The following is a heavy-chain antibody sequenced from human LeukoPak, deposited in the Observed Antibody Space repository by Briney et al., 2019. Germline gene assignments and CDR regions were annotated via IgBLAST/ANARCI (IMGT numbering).Heavy chain of an antibody. D-gene: IGHD2-8*01. J-gene: IGHJ4*02. V-gene: IGHV3-23*01. CDR3: AKGYCTNGVCYTDY. CDR1: GFTFSNYA. Sequence: GGSLRLSCAASGFTFSNYAMSWVRQAPGKGLEWLSTVGGSGGSTFCADSVRGRFTISRDNSKNTLYLQMNSLRAEDTAVYYCAKGYCTNGVCYTDYWGQGILVTVSS. CDR2: VGGSGGST.